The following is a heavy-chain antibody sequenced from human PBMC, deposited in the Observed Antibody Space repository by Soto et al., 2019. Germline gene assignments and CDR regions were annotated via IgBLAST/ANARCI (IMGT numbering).Heavy chain of an antibody. J-gene: IGHJ3*02. CDR3: AREGSGSYSVGAFDI. CDR1: GYTFTGYY. Sequence: QVQLVQSGAEVKKPGASVKVSCKASGYTFTGYYMHWVRQAPGQGLEWMGWINPNSGGTNYAQKFQGWVTMTRDTSISTAYMELSRLRSDDTAVYYCAREGSGSYSVGAFDIWGQGTMVTVSS. CDR2: INPNSGGT. V-gene: IGHV1-2*04. D-gene: IGHD1-26*01.